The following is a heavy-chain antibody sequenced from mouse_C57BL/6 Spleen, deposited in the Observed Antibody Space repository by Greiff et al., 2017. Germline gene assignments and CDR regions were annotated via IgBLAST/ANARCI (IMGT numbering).Heavy chain of an antibody. CDR3: AIPSTMVKDWYFDV. V-gene: IGHV2-3*01. Sequence: VKLVESGPGLVAPSQSLSITCTVSGFSLTSYGVSWVRQPPGKGLEWLGVIWGDGSTNYHSALISRLSISKDNSKSQVFLKLNSLQTDDTATYYCAIPSTMVKDWYFDVWGTGTTVTVSS. CDR2: IWGDGST. D-gene: IGHD2-1*01. CDR1: GFSLTSYG. J-gene: IGHJ1*03.